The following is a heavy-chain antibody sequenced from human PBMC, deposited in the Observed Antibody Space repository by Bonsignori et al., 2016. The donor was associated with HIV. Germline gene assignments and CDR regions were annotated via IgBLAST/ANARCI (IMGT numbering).Heavy chain of an antibody. D-gene: IGHD3-22*01. CDR2: IYYSGST. J-gene: IGHJ6*03. Sequence: PGKGLEWIGYIYYSGSTNYNPSLKSRVTISVDTSKNQFSLKLSSVTAADTAVYYCATMNYYDSSGYMYYYYMDVWGKGTTVTVSS. CDR3: ATMNYYDSSGYMYYYYMDV. V-gene: IGHV4-59*13.